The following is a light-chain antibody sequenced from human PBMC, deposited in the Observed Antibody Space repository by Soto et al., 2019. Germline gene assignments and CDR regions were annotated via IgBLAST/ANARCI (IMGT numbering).Light chain of an antibody. Sequence: QSALTQPASVSGSPGQSITISCTGTSSDVGSYNLVSWYQQHPGKAPKLMIYEGXKRXXXXXXRXXXSKSGNTASLTTSGXQAXDEADYYCCSYAGSSTLVVFGGGTKVTVL. V-gene: IGLV2-23*01. CDR2: EGX. CDR1: SSDVGSYNL. J-gene: IGLJ2*01. CDR3: CSYAGSSTLVV.